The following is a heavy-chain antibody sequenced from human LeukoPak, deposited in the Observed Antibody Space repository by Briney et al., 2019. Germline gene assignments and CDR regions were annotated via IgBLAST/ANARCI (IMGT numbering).Heavy chain of an antibody. CDR1: GGSISSYY. V-gene: IGHV4-59*12. J-gene: IGHJ4*02. Sequence: SETLSLTRTVSGGSISSYYWSWIRQPPGKGLEWIGYIYYSGSTNYNPSLKSRVTISVDTSKNQFSLKLSSVTAADTAVYYCARVGWSGSSVDYWGQGTLVTVSS. D-gene: IGHD1-26*01. CDR3: ARVGWSGSSVDY. CDR2: IYYSGST.